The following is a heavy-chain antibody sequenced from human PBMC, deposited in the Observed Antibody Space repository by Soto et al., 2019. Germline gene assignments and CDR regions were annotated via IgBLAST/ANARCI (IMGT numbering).Heavy chain of an antibody. CDR1: GFTFSTHS. V-gene: IGHV3-48*01. CDR2: ITSSDVT. CDR3: VGEVGFQLIY. Sequence: GGSLRLSCAASGFTFSTHSMNWVRQAPGKGLEWISYITSSDVTMYADSVKGRFTISRDNAKNSLYLQMNSLRGEDTAVYFCVGEVGFQLIYWGQGSLVTVSS. J-gene: IGHJ4*02. D-gene: IGHD1-26*01.